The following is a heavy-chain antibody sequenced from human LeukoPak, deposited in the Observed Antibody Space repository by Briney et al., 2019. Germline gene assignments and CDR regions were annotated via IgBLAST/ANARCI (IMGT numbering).Heavy chain of an antibody. CDR2: FYRSGST. Sequence: PSETLSLTCTVSGYSISNDYYWGWIRQPPGKGPEWIDSFYRSGSTSYNPSLTGRVIISADTSKNQFSLNLNSVTAADTAVYYCARIRWKHSGYMDVWGKGTTVTVS. CDR3: ARIRWKHSGYMDV. CDR1: GYSISNDYY. J-gene: IGHJ6*03. D-gene: IGHD2-15*01. V-gene: IGHV4-38-2*02.